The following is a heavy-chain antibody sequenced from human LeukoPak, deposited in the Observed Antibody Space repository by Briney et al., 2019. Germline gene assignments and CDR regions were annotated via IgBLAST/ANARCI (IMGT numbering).Heavy chain of an antibody. J-gene: IGHJ4*02. Sequence: GGSLRLSCAASGFTFTTYSLNWVRQAPGKGLEWVSSISSGSSYIYYADSVKGRFTISRDNAKNSLYLQMNSLRAEDTAVYYCAKKAAPVSAIRAGFDYWGQGTLVTVSS. CDR1: GFTFTTYS. V-gene: IGHV3-21*01. CDR3: AKKAAPVSAIRAGFDY. CDR2: ISSGSSYI. D-gene: IGHD2-21*01.